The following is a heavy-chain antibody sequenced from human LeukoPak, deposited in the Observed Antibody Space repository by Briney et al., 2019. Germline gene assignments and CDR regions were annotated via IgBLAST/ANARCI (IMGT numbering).Heavy chain of an antibody. Sequence: GGSLRLSCAASGFTFSSYAMSWVRQAPGKGLEWVSAISGSGGSTYYADSVKGRFTISRDNSKNTLYLQMNSLRAEDTAVYYCEKGRTQWLVPEDGVFDIWGQGTMVTVSS. J-gene: IGHJ3*02. V-gene: IGHV3-23*01. CDR2: ISGSGGST. CDR1: GFTFSSYA. D-gene: IGHD6-19*01. CDR3: EKGRTQWLVPEDGVFDI.